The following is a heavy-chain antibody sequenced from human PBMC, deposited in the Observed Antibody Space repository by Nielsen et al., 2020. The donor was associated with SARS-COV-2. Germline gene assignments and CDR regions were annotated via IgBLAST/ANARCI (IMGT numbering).Heavy chain of an antibody. Sequence: ASVKVFCKASGYTFTSYAMNWVRQAPGQGLEWMGWINTNTGNPTYAQGFTGRFVFSLDTSVSTAYLQISSLKAEDTAVYYCARDLRLSPAGPWFFDYWGQGTLVTVSS. D-gene: IGHD6-13*01. CDR2: INTNTGNP. V-gene: IGHV7-4-1*02. J-gene: IGHJ4*02. CDR3: ARDLRLSPAGPWFFDY. CDR1: GYTFTSYA.